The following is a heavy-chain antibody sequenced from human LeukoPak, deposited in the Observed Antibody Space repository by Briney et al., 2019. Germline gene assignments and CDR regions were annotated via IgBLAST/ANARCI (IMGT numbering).Heavy chain of an antibody. Sequence: SETLSLTCTVSGGSISSGSYYWGWIRQPPGKGLEWIGSIYYSGSTYYNPSLKSRVTISVDTSKNQFSLKLSSVTAADTAVYYCAIHPGGYCSSTSCYTARDYWGQGTLVTVSS. CDR2: IYYSGST. CDR1: GGSISSGSYY. V-gene: IGHV4-39*07. J-gene: IGHJ4*02. CDR3: AIHPGGYCSSTSCYTARDY. D-gene: IGHD2-2*02.